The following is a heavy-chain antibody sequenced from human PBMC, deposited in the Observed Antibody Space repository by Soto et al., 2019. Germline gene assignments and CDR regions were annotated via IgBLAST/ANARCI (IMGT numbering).Heavy chain of an antibody. D-gene: IGHD3-22*01. CDR2: SANKARSYTT. CDR1: GFTFSDHY. CDR3: ARRMYYYDSGGYPYRYFDY. V-gene: IGHV3-72*01. J-gene: IGHJ4*02. Sequence: GGSLRLSCAASGFTFSDHYMDWVRQAPGKGLEWVGRSANKARSYTTLYAASVKGRFRVSRDESRNSLFLQMDSLKTEDTAVYYCARRMYYYDSGGYPYRYFDYWGQGA.